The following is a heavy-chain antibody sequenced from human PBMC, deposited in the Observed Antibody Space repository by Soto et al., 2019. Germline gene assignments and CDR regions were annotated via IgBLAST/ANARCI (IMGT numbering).Heavy chain of an antibody. CDR1: GFTFSNYA. CDR2: ISVSGGST. V-gene: IGHV3-23*01. CDR3: AKETGSGAWYQVDY. D-gene: IGHD6-19*01. Sequence: PGGSLRLSCAASGFTFSNYAMSWVRQAPGKGLEWVSAISVSGGSTHYADSVKGRFTISRDNSKNTLSLQMSGLRAEDTAVYYCAKETGSGAWYQVDYWGQGNLVTV. J-gene: IGHJ4*02.